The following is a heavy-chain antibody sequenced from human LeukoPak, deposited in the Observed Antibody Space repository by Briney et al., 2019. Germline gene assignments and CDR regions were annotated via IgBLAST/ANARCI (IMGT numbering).Heavy chain of an antibody. CDR1: GFTLSSYA. J-gene: IGHJ4*02. D-gene: IGHD7-27*01. V-gene: IGHV3-49*04. Sequence: GGSLRLSCAASGFTLSSYAMHWVRQAPGKGLEWVGFIRSKAFGETAEYAASVKGRFAISRDDSKSIAYLQMNSLKTEDTAVYYCTRDRGSSTLGDYWGQGTLVTVSS. CDR2: IRSKAFGETA. CDR3: TRDRGSSTLGDY.